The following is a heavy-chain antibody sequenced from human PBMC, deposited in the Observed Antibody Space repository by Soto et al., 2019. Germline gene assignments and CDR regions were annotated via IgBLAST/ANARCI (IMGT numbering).Heavy chain of an antibody. CDR1: GFTFSSYA. CDR3: ARDRGYSYGFYYGMDV. V-gene: IGHV3-30-3*01. Sequence: PGGSLRLSCAASGFTFSSYAMHWVRQAPGKGLEWVAVISYDGSNKYYADSVKGRFTISRDNSKNTLYLQMNSLRAEDTAVYYCARDRGYSYGFYYGMDVWGQGTTVTVSS. D-gene: IGHD5-18*01. CDR2: ISYDGSNK. J-gene: IGHJ6*02.